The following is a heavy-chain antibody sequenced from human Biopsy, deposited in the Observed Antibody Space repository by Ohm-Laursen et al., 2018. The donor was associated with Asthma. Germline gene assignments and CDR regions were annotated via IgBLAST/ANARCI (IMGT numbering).Heavy chain of an antibody. V-gene: IGHV3-30-3*01. D-gene: IGHD6-13*01. CDR2: ITFDGSTQ. CDR3: LRDTLGYYFDI. J-gene: IGHJ4*02. Sequence: SLRLSCAATGFTFSIYDIHWVRQAPGKGLEWVAVITFDGSTQHYGDSVKGRFTISRDNSKNMLFLQMNSLRAEDTAVYYCLRDTLGYYFDIWGQGTQVTASS. CDR1: GFTFSIYD.